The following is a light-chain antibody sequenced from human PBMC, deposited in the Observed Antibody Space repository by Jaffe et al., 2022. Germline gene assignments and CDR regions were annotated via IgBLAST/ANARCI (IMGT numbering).Light chain of an antibody. V-gene: IGKV3-20*01. J-gene: IGKJ1*01. CDR1: QSVSSSY. CDR2: GAS. CDR3: QQYQGT. Sequence: EIVLTQSPGTLSLSPGERATLSCRASQSVSSSYLAWYQQKPGQAPRLLIYGASSRATGIPDRFSGSGSGTDFTLTISRLEPEDFAVYYCQQYQGTFGQGTKVEIK.